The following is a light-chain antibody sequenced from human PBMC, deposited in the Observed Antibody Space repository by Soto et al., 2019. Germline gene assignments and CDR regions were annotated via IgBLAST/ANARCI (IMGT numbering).Light chain of an antibody. CDR2: AAS. J-gene: IGKJ1*01. CDR1: QSISNY. Sequence: DIQMTQSPSSLSASVGDRVTITCRASQSISNYLNWFQHKPGNPPKLLIYAASILQGGVPSRFSGRGSGTDFTLTISSLQSEDFATYYCQQTYISPETFGQGTKVEI. CDR3: QQTYISPET. V-gene: IGKV1-39*01.